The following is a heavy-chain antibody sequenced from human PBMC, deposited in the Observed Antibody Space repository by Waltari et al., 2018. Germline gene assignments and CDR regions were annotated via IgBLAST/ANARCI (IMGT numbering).Heavy chain of an antibody. D-gene: IGHD1-26*01. CDR3: ADAGWGEPKAY. CDR2: ICASADCA. V-gene: IGHV3-23*04. Sequence: EVQLVESGGGLVQPGGSLRLSCVASGFTFSTNAMSWVRQAPGKGRGWISSICASADCAYYADSVKGRFTISRDNSKNTLYLQANTLGAEDTAVYYCADAGWGEPKAYWGQGTLVTVSS. CDR1: GFTFSTNA. J-gene: IGHJ4*02.